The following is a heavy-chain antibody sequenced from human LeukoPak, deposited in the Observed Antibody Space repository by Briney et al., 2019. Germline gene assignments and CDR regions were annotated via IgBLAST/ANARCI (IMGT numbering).Heavy chain of an antibody. J-gene: IGHJ5*02. Sequence: ASVKVSCKAFRYSFTGHYIHWLRQAPGQGLEWMWYIDPSSGDTNCAQKFQARVTMTRDTSVSTAYMELSRLTSDDTAIYFCTRSQFYYGAGSLGFDPWGQGTLVTVSS. CDR3: TRSQFYYGAGSLGFDP. CDR1: RYSFTGHY. CDR2: IDPSSGDT. V-gene: IGHV1-2*02. D-gene: IGHD3-10*01.